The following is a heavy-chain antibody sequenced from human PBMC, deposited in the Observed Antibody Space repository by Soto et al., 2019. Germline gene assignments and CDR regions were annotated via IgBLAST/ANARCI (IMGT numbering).Heavy chain of an antibody. CDR3: ARAGSTRFDY. D-gene: IGHD1-26*01. V-gene: IGHV4-4*02. J-gene: IGHJ4*02. Sequence: QVHLQESGPGLVKPSGTLSLTCAVSGDSISSSNWWSWVRQSPGKGLEWIGEIYHSGTTNYNPSLKTRVTISVDKSKKQFSLRLNSVTAADTAVYYCARAGSTRFDYWGQGTLVTVSS. CDR1: GDSISSSNW. CDR2: IYHSGTT.